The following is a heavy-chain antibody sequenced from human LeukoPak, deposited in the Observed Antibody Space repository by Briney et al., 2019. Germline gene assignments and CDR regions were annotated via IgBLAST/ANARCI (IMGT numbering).Heavy chain of an antibody. V-gene: IGHV3-49*04. D-gene: IGHD3-10*01. J-gene: IGHJ4*02. CDR2: IRSKAYGGTT. CDR1: GFTFGDYA. Sequence: GRSLRLSCTASGFTFGDYAMSWVRQAPGKGLDWVGFIRSKAYGGTTEYAASVKGRFTISRDDSKSIAYLQMNSLKTEDTAVYYCTRDQSYGSGSYYMGYWGQGTLVTVSS. CDR3: TRDQSYGSGSYYMGY.